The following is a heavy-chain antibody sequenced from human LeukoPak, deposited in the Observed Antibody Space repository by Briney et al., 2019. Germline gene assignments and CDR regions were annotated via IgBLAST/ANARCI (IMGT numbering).Heavy chain of an antibody. D-gene: IGHD2-21*02. CDR3: AKGVTGILDAFDI. CDR1: LFTFSRYA. CDR2: ISGSGGST. J-gene: IGHJ3*02. V-gene: IGHV3-23*01. Sequence: PGGALRLSRVPSLFTFSRYAMSWVRQAPGTGLEWVSAISGSGGSTNYADSVKGRFTISRDNSKNTLYLQMNSLRAEDTAVYYCAKGVTGILDAFDIWGQGTMVTVSS.